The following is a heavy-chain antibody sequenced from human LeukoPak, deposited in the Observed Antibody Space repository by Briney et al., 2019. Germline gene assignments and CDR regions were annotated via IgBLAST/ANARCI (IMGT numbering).Heavy chain of an antibody. CDR2: ISSSGTTI. CDR1: GFTFSDYY. Sequence: GGSLRLSCAASGFTFSDYYMSWIRQAPGKGLEWVSYISSSGTTIYYADSVKGRFTISRDNSKNTLYLQMNSLRAEDTAVYYCARAGDSSSWYNYHFGYWGQGTLVTVSS. D-gene: IGHD6-13*01. CDR3: ARAGDSSSWYNYHFGY. J-gene: IGHJ4*02. V-gene: IGHV3-11*01.